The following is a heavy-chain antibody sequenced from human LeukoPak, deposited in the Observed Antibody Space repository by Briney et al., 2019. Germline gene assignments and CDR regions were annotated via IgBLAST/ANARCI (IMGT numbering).Heavy chain of an antibody. CDR1: GYTFTGYY. J-gene: IGHJ1*01. Sequence: ASVKVSCKASGYTFTGYYMHWVRPAPGQGLEWRGWIYPNSGGTNYAQKFQGRVTMTRDTSISTAYMELSRLRSDDTAVYYCATEVTTVTKYYFQHWGQGTLVTVSS. V-gene: IGHV1-2*02. CDR2: IYPNSGGT. CDR3: ATEVTTVTKYYFQH. D-gene: IGHD4-17*01.